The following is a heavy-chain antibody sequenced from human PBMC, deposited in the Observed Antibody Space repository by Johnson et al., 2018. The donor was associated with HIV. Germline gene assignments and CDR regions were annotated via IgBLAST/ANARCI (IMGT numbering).Heavy chain of an antibody. Sequence: VQLVESGGGLVQPGGSLRLSCAASGFTVSSYYMSWVRQAPGKGLEWVSVLFSGGSIYFADSVKGRFTISRDNSKNTLYLQMNSLRAEDTAVYYCARACRDGYTCDAFDIWGQGTMVTGSS. CDR1: GFTVSSYY. CDR2: LFSGGSI. D-gene: IGHD5-24*01. J-gene: IGHJ3*02. V-gene: IGHV3-66*01. CDR3: ARACRDGYTCDAFDI.